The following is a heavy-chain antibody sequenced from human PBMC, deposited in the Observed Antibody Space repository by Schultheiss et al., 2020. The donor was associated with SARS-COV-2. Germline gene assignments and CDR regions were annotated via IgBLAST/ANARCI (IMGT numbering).Heavy chain of an antibody. D-gene: IGHD6-13*01. V-gene: IGHV4-39*07. CDR1: GGSISSYY. J-gene: IGHJ4*02. CDR2: IYYSGST. CDR3: ARLDIGSPPDY. Sequence: SETLSLTCTVSGGSISSYYWGWIRQPPGKGLEWIGSIYYSGSTNYNPSLKSRVTISVDTSKNQFSLNLNSVTAADTAVYYCARLDIGSPPDYWGQGTLVNVSS.